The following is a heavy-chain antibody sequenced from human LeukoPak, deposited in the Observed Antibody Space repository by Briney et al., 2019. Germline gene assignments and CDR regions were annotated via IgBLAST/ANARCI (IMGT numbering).Heavy chain of an antibody. D-gene: IGHD4-17*01. CDR3: ARGLGGGDYGDSDYYYGMDV. V-gene: IGHV1-8*01. CDR2: MNPNSGNT. J-gene: IGHJ6*02. CDR1: GYTFTSYH. Sequence: ASVKVSCKASGYTFTSYHINWVRQATGQGLEWMGWMNPNSGNTGYAQKFQGRVTMTRNTSISTAYMELSSLRSEDTAVYYCARGLGGGDYGDSDYYYGMDVWGQGTTVTVSS.